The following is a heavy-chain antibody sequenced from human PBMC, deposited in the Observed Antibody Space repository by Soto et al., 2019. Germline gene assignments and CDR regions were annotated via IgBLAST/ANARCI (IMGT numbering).Heavy chain of an antibody. Sequence: QVQLQESGPGLVKPSQTLSLTCTVSGGSISSGGYYWSWIRQHPGKGLEWIGYIYYSWSTYYNPSLMSRVTNAVDTSKNQFSLKLSSVTAADTAVYYCARGSGITVNNNAFDFWGQGTMDTVSS. CDR2: IYYSWST. V-gene: IGHV4-31*03. J-gene: IGHJ3*01. D-gene: IGHD4-17*01. CDR3: ARGSGITVNNNAFDF. CDR1: GGSISSGGYY.